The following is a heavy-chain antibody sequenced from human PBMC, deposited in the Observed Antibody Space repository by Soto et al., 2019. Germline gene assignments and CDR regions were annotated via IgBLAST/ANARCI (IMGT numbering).Heavy chain of an antibody. V-gene: IGHV3-30*18. CDR2: ISNAGTNK. Sequence: QVQLVESGGGVVQPGKSLRLSCAASGFTFSTYGMVWVRQAPGKGLEWVAAISNAGTNKYYADSVKGRFTISRDNSKNTLYLHMDSVRPHDTATYKCAKDAWTTAMVNTPPHFDLWGQGTVVTVSS. CDR1: GFTFSTYG. J-gene: IGHJ3*01. D-gene: IGHD3-22*01. CDR3: AKDAWTTAMVNTPPHFDL.